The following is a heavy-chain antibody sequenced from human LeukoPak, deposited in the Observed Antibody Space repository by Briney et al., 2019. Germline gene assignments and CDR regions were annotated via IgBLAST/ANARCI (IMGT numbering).Heavy chain of an antibody. CDR3: ARFETSPGGVPFDI. CDR1: GFTFSSYG. V-gene: IGHV3-30*03. CDR2: ISYDGSNK. Sequence: GGSLRLSCAASGFTFSSYGMHWVRQAPGKGLEWVAVISYDGSNKYYADSVKGRFTISRDNSKNTLYLQMNSLRAEDTAVYYCARFETSPGGVPFDIWGQGTMVTVSS. D-gene: IGHD3-16*01. J-gene: IGHJ3*02.